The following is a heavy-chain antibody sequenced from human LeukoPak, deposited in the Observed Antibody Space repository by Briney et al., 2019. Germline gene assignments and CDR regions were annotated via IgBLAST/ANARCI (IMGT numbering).Heavy chain of an antibody. CDR3: ARELSCSSTSCYDY. D-gene: IGHD2-2*01. J-gene: IGHJ4*02. Sequence: PSETLSLTCTVSGGSISSGDYYWSWIRQPPGKGLEWIGYIYYSGSTYYNPSLKSRVTISVDTSKNQFSLKLSSVTAADTAVYYCARELSCSSTSCYDYWGQGTLVTASS. CDR1: GGSISSGDYY. CDR2: IYYSGST. V-gene: IGHV4-30-4*01.